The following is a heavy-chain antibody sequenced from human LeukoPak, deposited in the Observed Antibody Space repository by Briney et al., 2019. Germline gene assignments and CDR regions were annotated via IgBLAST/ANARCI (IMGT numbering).Heavy chain of an antibody. J-gene: IGHJ6*03. CDR3: ARGGSFYYYMDV. CDR2: IYDIGNT. Sequence: SETLSLTCTVSPDSVTDYYWSWIRQPVGKGLEWIGYIYDIGNTNYNPSLQSRVTMSVDRSKNQSSLKLTSVTAADTAVYYCARGGSFYYYMDVWGKGTTVTVSS. V-gene: IGHV4-4*07. CDR1: PDSVTDYY. D-gene: IGHD3-10*01.